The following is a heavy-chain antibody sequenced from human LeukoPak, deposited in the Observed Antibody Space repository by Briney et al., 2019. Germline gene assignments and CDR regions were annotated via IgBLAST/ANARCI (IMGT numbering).Heavy chain of an antibody. D-gene: IGHD3-3*01. V-gene: IGHV3-21*01. J-gene: IGHJ4*02. Sequence: SGGSLRLSCAASGFTFSRYRMNWVRQAPGKGVEGVSYISCSSSYIYYADSVKGRFTISIDNAKNSLYLQMNSLRAQDTDVYYCARGVHYDFWSGSCFDYLGPGTLVTVSS. CDR2: ISCSSSYI. CDR1: GFTFSRYR. CDR3: ARGVHYDFWSGSCFDY.